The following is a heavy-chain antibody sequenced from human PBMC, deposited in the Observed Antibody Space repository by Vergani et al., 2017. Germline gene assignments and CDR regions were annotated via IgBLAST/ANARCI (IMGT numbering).Heavy chain of an antibody. Sequence: QVQLQESGPGLVKPSETLSLTCIVSGGSISSYYWSWIRQLPGKGLEWIGYIYYSGSTNYNPSLKSRVTISVDTSKNQFSLKLRSVTAADTALYYCARVNYYGSGYYYHYMDVWGKGTTVTVSS. V-gene: IGHV4-59*01. CDR3: ARVNYYGSGYYYHYMDV. D-gene: IGHD3-10*01. CDR1: GGSISSYY. J-gene: IGHJ6*03. CDR2: IYYSGST.